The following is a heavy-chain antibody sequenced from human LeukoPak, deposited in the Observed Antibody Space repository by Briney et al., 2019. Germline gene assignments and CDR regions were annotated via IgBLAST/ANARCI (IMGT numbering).Heavy chain of an antibody. CDR3: AKDYPALGYCTSTTCSFFDS. V-gene: IGHV3-23*01. CDR1: RFTFSSYA. J-gene: IGHJ4*02. Sequence: GGSLRLSCAASRFTFSSYAMSWVRQAPGKGLEWVSAISYSAYSTFYADSVKGRFTISRDDSQNTLYLQMNSLRAEDTAVYYCAKDYPALGYCTSTTCSFFDSWGQGILVTVSS. D-gene: IGHD2-2*01. CDR2: ISYSAYST.